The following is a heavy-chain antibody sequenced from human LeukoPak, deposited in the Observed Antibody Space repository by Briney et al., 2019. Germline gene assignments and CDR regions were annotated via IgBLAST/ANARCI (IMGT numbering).Heavy chain of an antibody. CDR3: AKDPAYYYGSGSYPPDY. Sequence: GGSLRLSCAASGFTFSSYAMSWVRQAPGRGLEWVSAISGSGGSTYYADSVKGRFTISRDNSKNTLYLQMNSLRAEDTAVYYCAKDPAYYYGSGSYPPDYWGQGTLVTVSS. V-gene: IGHV3-23*01. CDR2: ISGSGGST. J-gene: IGHJ4*02. CDR1: GFTFSSYA. D-gene: IGHD3-10*01.